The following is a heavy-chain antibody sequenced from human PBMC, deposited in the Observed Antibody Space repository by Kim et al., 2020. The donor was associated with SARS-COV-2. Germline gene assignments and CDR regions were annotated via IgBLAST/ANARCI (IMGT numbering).Heavy chain of an antibody. CDR2: IIPIFGTA. J-gene: IGHJ6*02. V-gene: IGHV1-69*13. Sequence: SVKVSCKASGGTFSSYAISWVRQAPGQGLEWMGGIIPIFGTANYAQKFQGRVTITADESTSTAYMELSSLRSEDTAVYYCARGKYCSSTSCYENYYYGMDVWGQGTTVTVSS. D-gene: IGHD2-2*01. CDR3: ARGKYCSSTSCYENYYYGMDV. CDR1: GGTFSSYA.